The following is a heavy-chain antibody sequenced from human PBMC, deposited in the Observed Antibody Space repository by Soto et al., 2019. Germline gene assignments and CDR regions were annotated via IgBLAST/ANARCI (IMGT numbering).Heavy chain of an antibody. V-gene: IGHV4-31*03. D-gene: IGHD4-17*01. CDR2: IYYSGST. CDR3: ASIYGLAGYYYYMDV. Sequence: QVQLQESGPGLVKPSQSLSLTCTVSGGSSSSGGYYWSWIRQHPGKGLEWIGYIYYSGSTYYNPSLKSRVTISVDTSKNQFSLKLSSVTAADTAVYYSASIYGLAGYYYYMDVWGKGTTVTVSS. J-gene: IGHJ6*03. CDR1: GGSSSSGGYY.